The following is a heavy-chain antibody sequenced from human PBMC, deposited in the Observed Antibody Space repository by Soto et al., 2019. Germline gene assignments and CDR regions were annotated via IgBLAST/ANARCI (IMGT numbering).Heavy chain of an antibody. CDR2: IYPGDSDT. V-gene: IGHV5-51*01. CDR1: GYSFTSYW. CDR3: ARLGVIDYYYYYGMDV. J-gene: IGHJ6*02. Sequence: GESLKISCKGSGYSFTSYWIGWVRQMPGKGLEWMGIIYPGDSDTRYSPSFQGQVTISADKSISTAYLQWSSLKASDTATYYCARLGVIDYYYYYGMDVWGQGTTVTVSS. D-gene: IGHD3-16*02.